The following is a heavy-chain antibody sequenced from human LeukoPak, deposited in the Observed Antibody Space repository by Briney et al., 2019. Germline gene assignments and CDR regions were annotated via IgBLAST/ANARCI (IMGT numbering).Heavy chain of an antibody. CDR1: GGTFSSYA. CDR3: ARDRWNCSGGSCYLGLNDY. CDR2: IIPIFGTA. D-gene: IGHD2-15*01. J-gene: IGHJ4*02. Sequence: SVKVFCKASGGTFSSYAISWVRQAPGQGLEWMGGIIPIFGTANYAQKFQGRVTITTDESTSTAYMELSSLRSEDTAVYYCARDRWNCSGGSCYLGLNDYWGQGTLVTVSS. V-gene: IGHV1-69*05.